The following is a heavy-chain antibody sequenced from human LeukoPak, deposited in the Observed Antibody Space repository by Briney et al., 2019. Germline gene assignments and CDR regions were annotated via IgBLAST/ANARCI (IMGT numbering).Heavy chain of an antibody. V-gene: IGHV3-23*01. CDR3: AEGSSAGRPYYFDY. CDR2: ISHTSEYT. Sequence: AGGSLRLSCAASGFTFSSYTMSWVRQAPGKGLEWVSAISHTSEYTYHADSVKGRFTISRDNSKNTLYLQMNSLRAEDTAMYYCAEGSSAGRPYYFDYWGQGTLVTVSS. D-gene: IGHD3-10*01. CDR1: GFTFSSYT. J-gene: IGHJ4*02.